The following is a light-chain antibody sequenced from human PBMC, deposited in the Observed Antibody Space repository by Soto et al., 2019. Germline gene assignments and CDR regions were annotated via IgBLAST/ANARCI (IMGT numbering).Light chain of an antibody. V-gene: IGLV2-14*03. Sequence: QSALTQPASVSGSPGQSITISCTGTSSDFGGYNYVSWYQQYPGKVPKLLIYHVSNRPSGVSNRFPGSKSGNTASLTISGLQAEDEADYFCTSFTSDNLYVFGTGTKVT. CDR1: SSDFGGYNY. J-gene: IGLJ1*01. CDR3: TSFTSDNLYV. CDR2: HVS.